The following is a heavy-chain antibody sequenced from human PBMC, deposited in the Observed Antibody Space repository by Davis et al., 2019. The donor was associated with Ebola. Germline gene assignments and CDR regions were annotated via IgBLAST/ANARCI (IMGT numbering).Heavy chain of an antibody. CDR2: TYYKSKWYN. D-gene: IGHD5-18*01. Sequence: PSETLSLTCAISGDSVSGNSGAWNWIRQSPSRGLEWLGRTYYKSKWYNDYAASVKSRITINPDTSKNQFSLQLNSVTPEDTALYYCSRGWLRTGFDVWGEGTTITVSS. CDR3: SRGWLRTGFDV. J-gene: IGHJ6*04. CDR1: GDSVSGNSGA. V-gene: IGHV6-1*01.